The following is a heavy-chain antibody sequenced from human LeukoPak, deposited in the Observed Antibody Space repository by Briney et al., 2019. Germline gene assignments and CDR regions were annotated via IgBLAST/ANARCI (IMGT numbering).Heavy chain of an antibody. CDR2: INPSGGST. Sequence: GASVKVSCKASGYTFTSYYMHLVRQAPGQGLEWMGIINPSGGSTSYAQKFQGRVTMTRDTSTSTVYMELSSLRSEDTAVYYCAREHSSGWYGGYWGQGTLVTVSS. D-gene: IGHD6-19*01. J-gene: IGHJ4*02. V-gene: IGHV1-46*01. CDR1: GYTFTSYY. CDR3: AREHSSGWYGGY.